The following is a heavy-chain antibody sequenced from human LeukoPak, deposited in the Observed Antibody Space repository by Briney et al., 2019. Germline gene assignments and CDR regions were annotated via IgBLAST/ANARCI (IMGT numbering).Heavy chain of an antibody. D-gene: IGHD6-6*01. Sequence: GASVKVSCKASGGTFTSYYMHWVRQAPGQGLEWMGITNPSGGSTSYAQKFQGRVTMTRDTSTSTVYMELSSLRSEDTAVYYCARMSIAARRGLDYWGQGTLVTVSS. CDR2: TNPSGGST. V-gene: IGHV1-46*01. CDR3: ARMSIAARRGLDY. J-gene: IGHJ4*02. CDR1: GGTFTSYY.